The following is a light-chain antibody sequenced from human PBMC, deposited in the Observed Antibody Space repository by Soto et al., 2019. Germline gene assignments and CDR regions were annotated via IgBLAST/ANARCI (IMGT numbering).Light chain of an antibody. CDR1: QGIGSD. Sequence: DIQMTQSPSSLSASVGDRVTITCRASQGIGSDLGWYQQKPGRAPKVLIFDASTLESGVPSRFSGSGSGTTFTLTISRLQADDFATYYCLQYNGYYRTFGQGTKVDIK. CDR3: LQYNGYYRT. J-gene: IGKJ1*01. CDR2: DAS. V-gene: IGKV1-17*01.